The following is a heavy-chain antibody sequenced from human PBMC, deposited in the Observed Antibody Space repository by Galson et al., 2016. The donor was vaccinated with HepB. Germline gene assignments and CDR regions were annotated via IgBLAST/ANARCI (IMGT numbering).Heavy chain of an antibody. CDR3: ARGLSDAFDI. V-gene: IGHV4-59*01. CDR2: IYYGVGT. Sequence: TLSLTCSVSGGSISTYYWTWIRQPPGKGLEWIGYIYYGVGTSYNPSLKSRVTMSVDRSKNQFSLKLSSVTAADTAIYCCARGLSDAFDIWGQGILVTVSS. CDR1: GGSISTYY. J-gene: IGHJ3*02. D-gene: IGHD2-15*01.